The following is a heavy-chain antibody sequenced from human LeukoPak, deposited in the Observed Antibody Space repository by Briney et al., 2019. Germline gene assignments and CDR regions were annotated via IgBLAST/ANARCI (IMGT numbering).Heavy chain of an antibody. V-gene: IGHV3-74*01. CDR3: HPLGYTTN. CDR2: SKEDGTRT. D-gene: IGHD6-13*01. Sequence: GGPLRLLRGVCGLPHYLRLELGVPPAPGGGVVWVSLSKEDGTRTNYADSVKGRFTVSRDNAKNTLYLQMNSLSAEDTAVYYCHPLGYTTNWGQGALVTVSS. J-gene: IGHJ4*02. CDR1: GLPHYLRL.